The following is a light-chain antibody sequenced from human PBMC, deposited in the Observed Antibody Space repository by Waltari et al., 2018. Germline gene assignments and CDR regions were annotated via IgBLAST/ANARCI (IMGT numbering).Light chain of an antibody. CDR2: DDG. CDR1: KIGRKN. V-gene: IGLV3-21*02. J-gene: IGLJ1*01. Sequence: SYVLTQPPPVSVAPGQTARITSVGNKIGRKNVHWYQHKPGQAPVLVVYDDGDRPSGIPERFSGSNSGNTATLTISRVEAGDEADYYCQVWDSGSDHYVFGTVTTVTVL. CDR3: QVWDSGSDHYV.